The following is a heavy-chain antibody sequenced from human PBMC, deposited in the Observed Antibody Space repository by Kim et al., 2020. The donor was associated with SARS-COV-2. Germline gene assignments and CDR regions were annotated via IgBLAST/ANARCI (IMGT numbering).Heavy chain of an antibody. V-gene: IGHV3-74*03. J-gene: IGHJ4*02. CDR2: NI. Sequence: NIMYADSGEGRFSISRDNAKNTLYLQMNSLRAEDTAVYFCARARPGYFDYWGQGTLVTVFS. CDR3: ARARPGYFDY.